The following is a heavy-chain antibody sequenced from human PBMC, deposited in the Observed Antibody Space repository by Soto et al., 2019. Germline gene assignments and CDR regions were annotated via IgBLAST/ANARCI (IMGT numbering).Heavy chain of an antibody. V-gene: IGHV6-1*01. D-gene: IGHD6-13*01. CDR3: ARDRLGQPEQQLVLCNFDY. Sequence: SQTLSLTCAISGDSVSSNSAAWNWIRQSPSRGLEWLGRTYYRSKWYNDYAVSVKSRITINPDTSKNQFSLQLNSVTPEDTAVYYCARDRLGQPEQQLVLCNFDYWGQGTLVTVSS. CDR1: GDSVSSNSAA. J-gene: IGHJ4*02. CDR2: TYYRSKWYN.